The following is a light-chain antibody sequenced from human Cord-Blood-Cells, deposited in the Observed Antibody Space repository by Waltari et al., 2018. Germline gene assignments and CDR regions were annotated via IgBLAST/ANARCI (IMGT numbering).Light chain of an antibody. CDR3: SSYTSSSTLV. CDR1: SSDVGSYNR. V-gene: IGLV2-18*02. CDR2: EVS. J-gene: IGLJ1*01. Sequence: QSALTQPPSVSGSPGQSVTISCTGTSSDVGSYNRVSWYQQPPGTAPKLMIYEVSNRPSGVSNRFSGSKSGNTASLTISGLQAEDEADYYCSSYTSSSTLVFGTGTKVTVL.